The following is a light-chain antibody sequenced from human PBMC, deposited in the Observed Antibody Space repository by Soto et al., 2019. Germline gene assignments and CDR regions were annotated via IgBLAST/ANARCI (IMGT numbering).Light chain of an antibody. V-gene: IGKV1-5*01. CDR3: QQYNSYSGT. CDR1: QSISSW. Sequence: IRMTQSPSSLSASTGDRVTITCRASQSISSWLAWYQQKPGKAPKLLIYDASSLESGVPSRFSGSGSGTEFTLTISSLQPDDFATYYCQQYNSYSGTFGQGTRLEIK. CDR2: DAS. J-gene: IGKJ5*01.